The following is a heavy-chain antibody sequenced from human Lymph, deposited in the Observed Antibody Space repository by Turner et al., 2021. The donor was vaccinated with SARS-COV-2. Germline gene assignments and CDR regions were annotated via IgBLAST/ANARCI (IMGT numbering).Heavy chain of an antibody. V-gene: IGHV1-8*01. CDR2: RNPNSGNT. CDR3: AGAAQLTVWFDP. CDR1: GYTFTSYG. Sequence: QVQLVQSGAEVKKPGASVKVSCKASGYTFTSYGINWVRQAGVQGLEGMGWRNPNSGNTGYAQKFQSRVTMTRNTSKSTAYMELSRLRSEDTAVYDWAGAAQLTVWFDPWGQGTLVTVSS. D-gene: IGHD3-9*01. J-gene: IGHJ5*02.